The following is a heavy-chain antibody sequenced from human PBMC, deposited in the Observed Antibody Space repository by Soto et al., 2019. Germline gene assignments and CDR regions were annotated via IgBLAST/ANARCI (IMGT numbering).Heavy chain of an antibody. CDR3: ARDGDIVLVPAAHYYYDGMDV. CDR1: GGSISSSNW. J-gene: IGHJ6*02. CDR2: IYHSGST. V-gene: IGHV4-4*02. Sequence: QVQLQESGPGLVKPSGTLSLTCAVSGGSISSSNWWSWVRQPPGKGLEWIGEIYHSGSTNYNPSPKSRVTISEDKSKNQFSLTLSSVTAADTAVYYCARDGDIVLVPAAHYYYDGMDVWGQGTTVTVSS. D-gene: IGHD2-2*01.